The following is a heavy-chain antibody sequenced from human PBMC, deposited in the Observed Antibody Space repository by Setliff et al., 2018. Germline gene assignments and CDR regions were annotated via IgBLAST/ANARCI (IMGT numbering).Heavy chain of an antibody. V-gene: IGHV4-34*01. J-gene: IGHJ4*02. Sequence: SETLSLTCTVYGASFSNYYWGWVRQPPEERLEWIGEIDHSGRTKYNPSLKGRVTMSVDTSKNQFSLKLTSVTVADTAVYYCARDPGYASGTWSLDSWGQGKLVTVSS. CDR3: ARDPGYASGTWSLDS. CDR2: IDHSGRT. CDR1: GASFSNYY. D-gene: IGHD3-16*01.